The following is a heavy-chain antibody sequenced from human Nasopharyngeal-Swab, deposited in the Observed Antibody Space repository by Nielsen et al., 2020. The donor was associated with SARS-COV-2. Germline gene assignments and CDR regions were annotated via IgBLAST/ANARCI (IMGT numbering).Heavy chain of an antibody. Sequence: ESLKISCATSGFTFSPYTMTWVRQAPGKGLQWIAYITSGNSVQYADAVSGRCTISRDHAKNALYLQMNSLTAEDTAVYYCARERGGGYGDYWGQGTLVTVSS. CDR3: ARERGGGYGDY. D-gene: IGHD5-12*01. J-gene: IGHJ4*02. CDR2: ITSGNSV. CDR1: GFTFSPYT. V-gene: IGHV3-48*04.